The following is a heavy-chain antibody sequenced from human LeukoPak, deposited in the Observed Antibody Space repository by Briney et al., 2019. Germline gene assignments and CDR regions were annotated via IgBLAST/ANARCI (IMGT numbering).Heavy chain of an antibody. V-gene: IGHV4-59*01. CDR3: ARGSSGWYNIIDY. D-gene: IGHD6-19*01. Sequence: SETLSLTCTVSGDSISDYYWSWIRQPPGKGLEWIGYIHYSGSTNYNPSLKSRVTISVDTSKNQFSLKLSSVTAADTAVYYCARGSSGWYNIIDYWGQGTLSPSPQ. CDR1: GDSISDYY. J-gene: IGHJ4*02. CDR2: IHYSGST.